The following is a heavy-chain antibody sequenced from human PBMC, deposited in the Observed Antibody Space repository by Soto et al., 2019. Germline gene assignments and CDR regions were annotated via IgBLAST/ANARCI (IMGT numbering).Heavy chain of an antibody. J-gene: IGHJ4*02. V-gene: IGHV3-30*18. D-gene: IGHD1-26*01. CDR1: GFTFSSYG. CDR3: AKDKGIVGATPHY. CDR2: ISYDGSNK. Sequence: QVHLVESGGGVVQPGRSLRLSCAASGFTFSSYGMHWVRQAPGKGLEWVAVISYDGSNKYYADFVKGRFTISRDNSKNTLYLQMNSLRAEDTAVYYCAKDKGIVGATPHYWGQGTLVTVSS.